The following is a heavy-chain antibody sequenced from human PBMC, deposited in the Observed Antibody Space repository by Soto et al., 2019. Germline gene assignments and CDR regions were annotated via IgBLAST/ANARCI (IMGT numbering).Heavy chain of an antibody. CDR3: AKSPRYCSSTSCYVDY. J-gene: IGHJ4*02. CDR1: GFTFDDYA. D-gene: IGHD2-2*01. Sequence: GGSLRLSCAASGFTFDDYAMHWVRQAPGKGLEWVSGISWNSGSIGYADSVKGRFTISRDNAKNSLYLQMNSLRAEDTALYYCAKSPRYCSSTSCYVDYWGQGTLVTVSS. V-gene: IGHV3-9*01. CDR2: ISWNSGSI.